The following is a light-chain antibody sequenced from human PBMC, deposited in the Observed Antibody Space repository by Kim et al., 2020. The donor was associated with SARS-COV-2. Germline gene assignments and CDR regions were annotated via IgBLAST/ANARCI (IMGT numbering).Light chain of an antibody. CDR1: QSVRSY. CDR3: QQRDTWPLT. CDR2: DAS. Sequence: LSQGERATLSCRASQSVRSYLAWFQQKPGQAPRLLIYDASNRATGIPARFSGSGSGTDFTLTISSLEPEDFALYYCQQRDTWPLTFGGGTKVDIK. V-gene: IGKV3-11*01. J-gene: IGKJ4*01.